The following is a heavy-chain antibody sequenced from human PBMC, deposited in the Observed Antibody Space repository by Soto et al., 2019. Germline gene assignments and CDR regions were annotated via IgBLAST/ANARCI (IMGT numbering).Heavy chain of an antibody. CDR2: MYTGGST. CDR1: SGSVSNYY. V-gene: IGHV4-4*07. J-gene: IGHJ4*02. CDR3: ARASVGPPGGGSWTMPFDS. Sequence: QVQLQESGPGLVKPSETLTLTCKVSSGSVSNYYWSWIRQPAGKGLEWIGRMYTGGSTNYNPSLKSRATMSVDTSKNQFSLRLTSATAADTAVYYCARASVGPPGGGSWTMPFDSWGRGTLVTVSS. D-gene: IGHD2-15*01.